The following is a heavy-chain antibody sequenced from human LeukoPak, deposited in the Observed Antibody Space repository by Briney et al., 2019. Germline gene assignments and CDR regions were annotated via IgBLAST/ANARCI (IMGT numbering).Heavy chain of an antibody. CDR2: IWYDGSNK. V-gene: IGHV3-33*01. D-gene: IGHD2-2*01. Sequence: GGSLRLSCAASGITFRSYGMHWVRQAPGKGLEWVAFIWYDGSNKYYADSVKGRFTISRDNSRNTLFLQMNSLRAEDTAVYYCARDIVVVPAADPLNYYYYGMDVWGQGTTVTVSS. J-gene: IGHJ6*02. CDR3: ARDIVVVPAADPLNYYYYGMDV. CDR1: GITFRSYG.